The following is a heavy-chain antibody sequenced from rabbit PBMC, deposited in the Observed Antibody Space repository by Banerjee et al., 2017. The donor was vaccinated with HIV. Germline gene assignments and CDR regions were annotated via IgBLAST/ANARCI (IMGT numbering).Heavy chain of an antibody. D-gene: IGHD4-2*01. CDR1: GFSFSSSYY. Sequence: QEQLEESGGGLVQPEGSLTLTCTASGFSFSSSYYMCWVRQAPGKGLEWIACIYTGYSGNTYYASWAKGRFTISKTSSTTVTLQMTSLTAADTATYYCVRGWAGNRNLWGQGTLVTVS. CDR2: IYTGYSGNT. J-gene: IGHJ3*01. V-gene: IGHV1S45*01. CDR3: VRGWAGNRNL.